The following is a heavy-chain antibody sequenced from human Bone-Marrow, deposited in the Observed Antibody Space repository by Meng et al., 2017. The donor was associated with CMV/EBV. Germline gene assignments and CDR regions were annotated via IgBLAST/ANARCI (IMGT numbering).Heavy chain of an antibody. CDR1: GFTFSSYG. Sequence: GGALRLSCAASGFTFSSYGIHWVRQAPGKGLEWVTFIRYDGSNKYYADSVKGRFTISRDNSKNTLYLQMNSLRAEDTAVYYCAREHPSSTTVSSWPAHWGQGTLVTVSS. J-gene: IGHJ4*02. CDR3: AREHPSSTTVSSWPAH. V-gene: IGHV3-30*02. CDR2: IRYDGSNK. D-gene: IGHD4-17*01.